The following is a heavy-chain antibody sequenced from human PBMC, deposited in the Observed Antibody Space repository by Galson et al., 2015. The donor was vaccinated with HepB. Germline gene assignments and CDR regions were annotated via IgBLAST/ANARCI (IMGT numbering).Heavy chain of an antibody. CDR1: GFTFRNHG. D-gene: IGHD6-19*01. CDR2: IWYDGSDR. V-gene: IGHV3-33*01. J-gene: IGHJ5*02. CDR3: ARDIGWLKGWFDP. Sequence: SLRLSCAASGFTFRNHGMHWVRQAPGKGLEWVAVIWYDGSDRYYADSVKGRFTISRDNSRNTLYLQMNSLRAGDAAIYFCARDIGWLKGWFDPWGQGTLVTVSS.